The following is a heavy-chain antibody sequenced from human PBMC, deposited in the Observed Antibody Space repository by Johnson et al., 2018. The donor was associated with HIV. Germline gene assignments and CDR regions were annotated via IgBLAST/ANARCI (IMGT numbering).Heavy chain of an antibody. Sequence: MQLVESGGGVVQPGRSLRLSCAASRFTFSTYGIHWVRQAPGKGLEWVANIKQDGSEKYYVDSVKGRFTISRDNAKNSLYLQMNSLRAEDTAVYYCTRGLDYYDSTGFRSASFDIWGQGTMVIVSP. V-gene: IGHV3-7*01. D-gene: IGHD3-22*01. CDR3: TRGLDYYDSTGFRSASFDI. CDR2: IKQDGSEK. CDR1: RFTFSTYG. J-gene: IGHJ3*02.